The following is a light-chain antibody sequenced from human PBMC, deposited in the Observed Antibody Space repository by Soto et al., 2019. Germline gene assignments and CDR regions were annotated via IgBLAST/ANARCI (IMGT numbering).Light chain of an antibody. J-gene: IGKJ2*01. CDR3: QQGHNWPLT. CDR2: SAS. Sequence: EIVMTQSPATLSVSPGERATLSCRASQSISTELAWYQQKPGQPPRLLIYSASTRATGVPARFTGSGSGSEFTLTSRGLQTEDFAVYYCQQGHNWPLTFGPGTRLEI. V-gene: IGKV3-15*01. CDR1: QSISTE.